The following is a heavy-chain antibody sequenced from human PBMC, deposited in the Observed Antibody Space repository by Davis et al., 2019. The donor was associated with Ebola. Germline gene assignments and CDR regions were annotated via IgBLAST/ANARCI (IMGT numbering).Heavy chain of an antibody. CDR2: IYPGDSDT. D-gene: IGHD6-6*01. Sequence: GASLKISCKGSGYSFTSYWIGWVRHMPGKGLEWMGIIYPGDSDTRYSPSFQGQVTISADKSISTAYLQWGSLKASDTAMYYCARQEGQLVRGGYYYGMDVWGKGTTVTVSS. V-gene: IGHV5-51*01. CDR1: GYSFTSYW. J-gene: IGHJ6*04. CDR3: ARQEGQLVRGGYYYGMDV.